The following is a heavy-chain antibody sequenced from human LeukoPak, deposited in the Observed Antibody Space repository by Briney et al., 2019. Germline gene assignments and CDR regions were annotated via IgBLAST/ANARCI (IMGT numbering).Heavy chain of an antibody. D-gene: IGHD6-6*01. J-gene: IGHJ4*02. CDR2: IRYDGSNK. Sequence: PGGSLRLSCAASGFTFSSYAMSWVRQAPGKRLEWVAFIRYDGSNKYYADSVKGRFTISRDNSKNTLYLQMNSLRAEDTAVYYCAREAPRGTSSNPYYFDSWGQGTLVTVSS. CDR1: GFTFSSYA. CDR3: AREAPRGTSSNPYYFDS. V-gene: IGHV3-30*02.